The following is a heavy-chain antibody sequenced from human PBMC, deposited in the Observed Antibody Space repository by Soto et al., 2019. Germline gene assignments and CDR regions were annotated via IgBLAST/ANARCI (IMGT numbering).Heavy chain of an antibody. D-gene: IGHD3-10*01. CDR3: EGGAFSVPLCRAFIS. CDR2: TYYRSKWYY. V-gene: IGHV6-1*01. J-gene: IGHJ5*02. CDR1: GDRVSCNSVV. Sequence: PSQTLSLTCAISGDRVSCNSVVWKWIRQSPSRGLEWLGRTYYRSKWYYEYAESVKSRIAINPDTSKNQFSLQLNSVTPEDTAVFFCEGGAFSVPLCRAFISWGKGPRVPASS.